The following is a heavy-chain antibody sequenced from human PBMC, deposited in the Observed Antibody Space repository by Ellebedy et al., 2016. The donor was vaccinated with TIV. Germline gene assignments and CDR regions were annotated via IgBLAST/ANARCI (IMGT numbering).Heavy chain of an antibody. CDR3: ARSVWPRYFDF. CDR1: GYTFTGSF. CDR2: INPRNDVT. V-gene: IGHV1-2*02. J-gene: IGHJ4*02. D-gene: IGHD2-21*01. Sequence: AASVKVSCKASGYTFTGSFMHWVRQAPGHGLEWMGWINPRNDVTIYAQNFQGRVTMTTDTSISTAYMELRGLRSDDTAIYDCARSVWPRYFDFWGRGSLVTVSS.